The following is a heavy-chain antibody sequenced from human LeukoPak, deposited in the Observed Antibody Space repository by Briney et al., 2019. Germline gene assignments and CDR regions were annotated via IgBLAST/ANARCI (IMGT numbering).Heavy chain of an antibody. D-gene: IGHD2-2*02. Sequence: GGSLRLSCAASGFTFSSYWMSWVRQAPGKGLEWVANIKQDGSEKYYVDSLKGRFTISRDNAKNSLYLQMNSLRAEDTAVYYCARIGNVPAAIFYYYYYMDVWGKGTTVTVSS. J-gene: IGHJ6*03. CDR1: GFTFSSYW. CDR2: IKQDGSEK. CDR3: ARIGNVPAAIFYYYYYMDV. V-gene: IGHV3-7*01.